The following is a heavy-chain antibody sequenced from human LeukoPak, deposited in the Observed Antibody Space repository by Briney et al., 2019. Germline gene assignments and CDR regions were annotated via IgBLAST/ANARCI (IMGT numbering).Heavy chain of an antibody. V-gene: IGHV3-48*04. D-gene: IGHD1-26*01. CDR2: ISSTTSVI. Sequence: PGGSLRLSCAASGFTFNNYNMNWVRHTPGKGLEWVSYISSTTSVIYYADSVKGRFTISRDNAKNSLYLQMNNVRAEDTAVYYCARQGGGLHYYFDYWGQGDLVTVSS. CDR3: ARQGGGLHYYFDY. CDR1: GFTFNNYN. J-gene: IGHJ4*02.